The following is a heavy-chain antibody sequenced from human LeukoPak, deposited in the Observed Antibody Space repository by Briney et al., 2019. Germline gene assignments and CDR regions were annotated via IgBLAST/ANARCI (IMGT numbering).Heavy chain of an antibody. J-gene: IGHJ4*02. Sequence: SETLSLTCTVSGGSISRYYWSWIRQPPEKGLEWIGYIYYSGSTNYNPSLKSRVTISVDTSKNQFSLKLSSVTAADTAVYYCARVDPDSSSTLQVSDYWGQGTLVTVSS. CDR2: IYYSGST. CDR1: GGSISRYY. V-gene: IGHV4-59*01. D-gene: IGHD6-6*01. CDR3: ARVDPDSSSTLQVSDY.